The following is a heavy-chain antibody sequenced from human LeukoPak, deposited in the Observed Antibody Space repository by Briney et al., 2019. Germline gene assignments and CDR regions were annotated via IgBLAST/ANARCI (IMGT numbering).Heavy chain of an antibody. J-gene: IGHJ4*02. D-gene: IGHD6-19*01. Sequence: GGSLRLSCAASGFSFSSFAMSWVRQAPGKGLEWVSSIRGSGGSTYYADSVKGRFTISRDNSKNTLYLQLNSLRAEDTAVYYCAKGEQWLVIVPLGYWGQGTLVTVSS. CDR2: IRGSGGST. V-gene: IGHV3-23*01. CDR1: GFSFSSFA. CDR3: AKGEQWLVIVPLGY.